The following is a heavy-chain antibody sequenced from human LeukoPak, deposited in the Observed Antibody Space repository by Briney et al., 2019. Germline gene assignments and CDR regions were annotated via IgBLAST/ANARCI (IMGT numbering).Heavy chain of an antibody. CDR3: AGGSTMIRGAADY. Sequence: SSETLSLTCTVSGGSISSYYWSWIRQPPGKGLEWIGYIYYSGSTNYNPSLKSRVTISVDTSKNQFSLKLSSVTAADTAVYFCAGGSTMIRGAADYWGQGTLVTVSS. CDR1: GGSISSYY. CDR2: IYYSGST. V-gene: IGHV4-59*12. J-gene: IGHJ4*02. D-gene: IGHD3-10*01.